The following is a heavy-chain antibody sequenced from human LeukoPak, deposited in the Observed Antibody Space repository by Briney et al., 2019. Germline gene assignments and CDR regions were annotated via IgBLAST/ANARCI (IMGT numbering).Heavy chain of an antibody. Sequence: GGSLRLSCTASGFTFGDYAMSWVRQAPGKGLEWVGFIRSKAYGGTTEYAASVKGRFTISRDDSKSIAYLQMNSLKTEDTAVYYRTRQQYSSSLIYFQHWGQGTLVTVSS. CDR2: IRSKAYGGTT. J-gene: IGHJ1*01. V-gene: IGHV3-49*04. CDR3: TRQQYSSSLIYFQH. CDR1: GFTFGDYA. D-gene: IGHD6-6*01.